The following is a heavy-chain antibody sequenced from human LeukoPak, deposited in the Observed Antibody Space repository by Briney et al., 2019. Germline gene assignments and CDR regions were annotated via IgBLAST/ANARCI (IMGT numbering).Heavy chain of an antibody. Sequence: SVKVSCKASGGTFSSYAINWVRQAPGQGLEWMGRIIPIFGIANYAQKFQGRVMITADKSTSTAYMELSSLRSEDTAVYYCARWLGADCGGDCYDYWGQGTLVTVSS. D-gene: IGHD2-21*01. CDR1: GGTFSSYA. CDR2: IIPIFGIA. J-gene: IGHJ4*02. CDR3: ARWLGADCGGDCYDY. V-gene: IGHV1-69*04.